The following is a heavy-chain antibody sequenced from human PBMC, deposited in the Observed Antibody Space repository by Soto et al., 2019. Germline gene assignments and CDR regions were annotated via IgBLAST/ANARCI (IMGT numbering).Heavy chain of an antibody. CDR2: TSGAGDTT. CDR3: GQDLSPWLGFGLVH. CDR1: GFTFSTYA. D-gene: IGHD3-3*01. V-gene: IGHV3-23*01. J-gene: IGHJ5*02. Sequence: EVQLLESGGGSVQPGGSLRLSCAGSGFTFSTYAMSWVRQAPGKGLEWVSATSGAGDTTYYAESVEGRFTISRDNSKNTLYLQMNSLRAEDTAVYYCGQDLSPWLGFGLVHWGQGTLVTVSP.